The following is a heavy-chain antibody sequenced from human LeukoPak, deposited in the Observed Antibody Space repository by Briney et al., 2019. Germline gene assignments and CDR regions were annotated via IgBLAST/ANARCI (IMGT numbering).Heavy chain of an antibody. CDR2: INHSGST. D-gene: IGHD4-23*01. CDR3: ARATGDYGGNSGAFDI. CDR1: GGSFSGYY. Sequence: PSETLSLTCAVYGGSFSGYYWSWIRQPPGKGLEWIGEINHSGSTNYNPSLKSRVTISVDTSKNQFSLKLSSVTAADTAVYYCARATGDYGGNSGAFDIWGQGTMVTVSS. V-gene: IGHV4-34*01. J-gene: IGHJ3*02.